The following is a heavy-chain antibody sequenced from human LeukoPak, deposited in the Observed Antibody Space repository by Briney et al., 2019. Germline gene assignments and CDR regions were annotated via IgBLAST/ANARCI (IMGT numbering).Heavy chain of an antibody. CDR3: AKTSVADSDY. Sequence: PGGSLRLSCAASGFTFSSYGMHWVRQAPGKGLEWVAFIRYDGSNKYYADSVKGRFTVSRDNSKNTLFLQMNSLRAEDTAVYYCAKTSVADSDYWGQGTLVTVSS. CDR2: IRYDGSNK. J-gene: IGHJ4*02. CDR1: GFTFSSYG. V-gene: IGHV3-30*02. D-gene: IGHD6-19*01.